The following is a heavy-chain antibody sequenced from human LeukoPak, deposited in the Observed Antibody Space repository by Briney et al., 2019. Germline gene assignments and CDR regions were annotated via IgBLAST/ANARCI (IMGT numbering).Heavy chain of an antibody. D-gene: IGHD1-26*01. CDR2: IYSSGST. CDR1: GGSISSCY. Sequence: SETLSLTCTVSGGSISSCYWSSIRQTAGKGLEWIGRIYSSGSTNYNPSLKSRVTMSVDTSKNQFSLKLTSVTAADTAVYSCARPVGTTGFSWFDPWGQGTLVTVSS. V-gene: IGHV4-4*07. CDR3: ARPVGTTGFSWFDP. J-gene: IGHJ5*02.